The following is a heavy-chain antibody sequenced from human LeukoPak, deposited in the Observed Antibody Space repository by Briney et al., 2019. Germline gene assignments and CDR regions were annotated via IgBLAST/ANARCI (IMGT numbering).Heavy chain of an antibody. CDR1: GYTFTSYC. CDR2: INPSGGST. V-gene: IGHV1-46*01. Sequence: EASVKVSCKASGYTFTSYCMHWVRQAPGQGLEWMGIINPSGGSTSYAQKFQGRVTMTRDTSISTAYMELSRLRSDDTAVYYCARDDGFQGEYYFDYWGQGTLVTVSS. D-gene: IGHD3-16*01. J-gene: IGHJ4*02. CDR3: ARDDGFQGEYYFDY.